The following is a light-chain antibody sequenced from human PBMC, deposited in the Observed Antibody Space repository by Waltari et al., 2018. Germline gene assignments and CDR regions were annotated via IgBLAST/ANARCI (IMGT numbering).Light chain of an antibody. CDR3: ATWDDSLNGWV. CDR2: KDY. J-gene: IGLJ3*02. V-gene: IGLV1-47*01. CDR1: STTITNY. Sequence: QSVLTQPPSASGAPGQEVSISCSGGSTTITNYVFWYQQFPGTAPKLTVYKDYERPSGVPDRFSASKSGTSASLAISGLRSDDEADYYCATWDDSLNGWVFGGGTKLTVL.